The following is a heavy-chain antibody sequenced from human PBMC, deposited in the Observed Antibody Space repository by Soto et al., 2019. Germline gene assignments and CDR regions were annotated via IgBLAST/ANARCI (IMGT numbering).Heavy chain of an antibody. Sequence: VRLQESGPGLVEPSETLSLTCSVSGDSINNYYWSWIRQPAGKGLEWIGRIYSSGSANYNPSLTPRGTMSVDTSKNQVFRSVTSVTAADAAVYFCARGGTRSADLPTYWRQGIQVIVSS. CDR2: IYSSGSA. CDR1: GDSINNYY. D-gene: IGHD1-1*01. V-gene: IGHV4-4*07. J-gene: IGHJ4*02. CDR3: ARGGTRSADLPTY.